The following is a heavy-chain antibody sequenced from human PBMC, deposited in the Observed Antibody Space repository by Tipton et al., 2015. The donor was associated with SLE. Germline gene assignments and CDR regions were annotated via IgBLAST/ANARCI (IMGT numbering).Heavy chain of an antibody. CDR1: GASVSSSAYY. CDR2: FYYGGRT. CDR3: ARGYCSDGVCYGFGFFDY. D-gene: IGHD2-8*01. J-gene: IGHJ4*03. Sequence: TLSLTCTVSGASVSSSAYYWGWIRQPPGKGLEWIGNFYYGGRTFYNPSLNSLVTLLLDTSKNQFSLKMRSVTAADTAVYFCARGYCSDGVCYGFGFFDYLGQGNPVTVSS. V-gene: IGHV4-39*07.